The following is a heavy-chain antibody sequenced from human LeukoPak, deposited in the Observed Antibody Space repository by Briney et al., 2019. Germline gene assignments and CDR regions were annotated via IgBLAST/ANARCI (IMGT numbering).Heavy chain of an antibody. D-gene: IGHD5-12*01. Sequence: GSLRLSCAASGFTFSSYWMSWVRQAPGKGLEWVANIKQDGSGKYYVDSVKGRFTISRDNAKNSLYLQMNSLRDEDTAIYYCTRGAGWLLDYWGQGTLVTVSS. CDR3: TRGAGWLLDY. V-gene: IGHV3-7*01. J-gene: IGHJ4*02. CDR2: IKQDGSGK. CDR1: GFTFSSYW.